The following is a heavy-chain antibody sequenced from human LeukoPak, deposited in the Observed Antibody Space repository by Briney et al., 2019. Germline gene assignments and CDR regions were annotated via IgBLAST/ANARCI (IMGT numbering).Heavy chain of an antibody. D-gene: IGHD6-13*01. CDR1: GYTFNSYY. CDR2: INPSGGST. CDR3: ARLNIIGSSPVHHFDY. Sequence: ASVKVSCKASGYTFNSYYMHWVRQAPGQGLEWMGIINPSGGSTSYAQKFQGRVTMTRDTSTSTVYMGLSSLRPEDTAVYYCARLNIIGSSPVHHFDYWGQGTLVTVSS. J-gene: IGHJ4*02. V-gene: IGHV1-46*02.